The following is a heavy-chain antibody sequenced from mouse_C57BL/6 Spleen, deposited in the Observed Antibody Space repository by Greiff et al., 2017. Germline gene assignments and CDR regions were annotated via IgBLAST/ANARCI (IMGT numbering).Heavy chain of an antibody. D-gene: IGHD1-1*01. CDR3: ARREFITTVYFDY. J-gene: IGHJ2*01. V-gene: IGHV1-26*01. Sequence: VQLQQSGPELVKPGASVKISCKASGYTFTDYYMNWVKQSHGKGLEWIGDINPNNGGTSYNQKFKGKATLTVDKSSSTAYMELRSLTSEDSAVYYCARREFITTVYFDYWGQGTTLTVSS. CDR1: GYTFTDYY. CDR2: INPNNGGT.